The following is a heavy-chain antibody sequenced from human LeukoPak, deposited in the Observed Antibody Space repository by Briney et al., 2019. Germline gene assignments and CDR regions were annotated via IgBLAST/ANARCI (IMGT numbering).Heavy chain of an antibody. J-gene: IGHJ5*02. V-gene: IGHV1-3*03. CDR3: ARGARFRSYGSGTYYTSLPFDP. Sequence: ASVKVSCKASGYTFTTYTMYWVRQAPGQRLEWMGCINTGNGNTKYSQEFQGRVTITRDTSASTAYMELSSLRSEDMAVYYCARGARFRSYGSGTYYTSLPFDPWGQGTLVTVSS. CDR1: GYTFTTYT. D-gene: IGHD3-10*01. CDR2: INTGNGNT.